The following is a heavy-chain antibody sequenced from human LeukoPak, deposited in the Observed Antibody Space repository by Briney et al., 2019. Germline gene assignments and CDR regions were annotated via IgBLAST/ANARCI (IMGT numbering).Heavy chain of an antibody. D-gene: IGHD2-15*01. J-gene: IGHJ6*03. CDR1: GFTFDDYA. Sequence: GGSLRLSCAASGFTFDDYAMHWVRQAPGKGLEGVSLISWDGGSTYYGDSVEGRFTISRDNSKNSLYLQMNSLRAEDTAVYYCARDSSEMSYNYYYYYMDVWGKGTTVTVSS. V-gene: IGHV3-43D*03. CDR2: ISWDGGST. CDR3: ARDSSEMSYNYYYYYMDV.